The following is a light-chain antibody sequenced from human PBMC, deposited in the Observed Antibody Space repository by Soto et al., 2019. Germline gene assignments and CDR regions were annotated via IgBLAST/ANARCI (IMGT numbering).Light chain of an antibody. CDR2: DVS. J-gene: IGLJ2*01. CDR1: SSDVGGYNF. CDR3: SSYTSSSTVV. V-gene: IGLV2-14*01. Sequence: QSALTQPASVSGSPGQSITISCTGTSSDVGGYNFVSWYQQHPGTAPKLMIYDVSNRPSGVSNRFSGSKSGNTASLTISGLQPEDEADYYCSSYTSSSTVVFGGGTKLIVL.